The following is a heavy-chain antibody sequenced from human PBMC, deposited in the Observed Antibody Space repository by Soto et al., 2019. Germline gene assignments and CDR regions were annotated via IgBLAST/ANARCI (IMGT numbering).Heavy chain of an antibody. J-gene: IGHJ6*02. V-gene: IGHV1-3*01. CDR3: ARDPITGTTPPLLFGMDV. CDR2: INAGNGNT. D-gene: IGHD1-7*01. Sequence: ASVKVSCKASGYTFTSYAMHWVRQAPGQRLEWMGWINAGNGNTKYSQKFQGRVTITRDTSASTAYMELSSLRSEDTAVYYCARDPITGTTPPLLFGMDVWGQGTTVTVSS. CDR1: GYTFTSYA.